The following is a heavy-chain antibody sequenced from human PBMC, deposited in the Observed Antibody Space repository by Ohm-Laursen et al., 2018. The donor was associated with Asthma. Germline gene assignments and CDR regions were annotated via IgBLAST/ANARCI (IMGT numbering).Heavy chain of an antibody. CDR1: GYTFTSYA. CDR2: INAGNGNT. D-gene: IGHD4-17*01. CDR3: ARDLLRTVTTYLPPGY. Sequence: ASVKVSCKASGYTFTSYAMHWARQAPGQRLEWMGWINAGNGNTKYSQKFQGRVTITRDTSASTAYMELSSLRSEDTAVYYCARDLLRTVTTYLPPGYWGQGTLVTVSS. V-gene: IGHV1-3*01. J-gene: IGHJ4*02.